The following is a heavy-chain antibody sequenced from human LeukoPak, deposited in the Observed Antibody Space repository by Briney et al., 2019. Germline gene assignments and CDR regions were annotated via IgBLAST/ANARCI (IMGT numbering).Heavy chain of an antibody. D-gene: IGHD3-22*01. J-gene: IGHJ4*02. CDR2: IRYDGSNK. CDR1: GFTFSSYS. Sequence: PGGSLRLSCAASGFTFSSYSMNWVRQAPGKGLEWVAFIRYDGSNKYYADSVKGRFTISRDNSKNTLYLQMNSLRAEDTAVYYCAKASSYYYDSSGYQDYFDYWGQGTLVTVSS. CDR3: AKASSYYYDSSGYQDYFDY. V-gene: IGHV3-30*02.